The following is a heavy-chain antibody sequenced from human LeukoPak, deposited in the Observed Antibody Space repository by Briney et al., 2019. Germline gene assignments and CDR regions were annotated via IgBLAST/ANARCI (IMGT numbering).Heavy chain of an antibody. D-gene: IGHD1-26*01. CDR2: INPNSGGT. J-gene: IGHJ5*02. V-gene: IGHV1-2*02. CDR3: ARARIVGGGNWFDP. Sequence: GASVKVSCKASGYTFTGYYMHWVRQAPGQGLEWMGWINPNSGGTNYAQKFQGRVTMTRDTSISTAYMELSRLGSDETAVYYCARARIVGGGNWFDPWGQGTLVTVSS. CDR1: GYTFTGYY.